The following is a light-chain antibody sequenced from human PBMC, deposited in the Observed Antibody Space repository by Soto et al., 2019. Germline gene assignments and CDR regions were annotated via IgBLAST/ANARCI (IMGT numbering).Light chain of an antibody. V-gene: IGKV3-20*01. CDR1: QSVDTTF. J-gene: IGKJ1*01. CDR3: QQYMSSVT. Sequence: EIVLTQSPGSLSLSPGQRATLSCRASQSVDTTFFAGYQKKPDQAPRLLIYGASKRATGIPDRFSGSGSGTDFTLNTSRLEPEDFAVYYCQQYMSSVTFGQGTKVEIK. CDR2: GAS.